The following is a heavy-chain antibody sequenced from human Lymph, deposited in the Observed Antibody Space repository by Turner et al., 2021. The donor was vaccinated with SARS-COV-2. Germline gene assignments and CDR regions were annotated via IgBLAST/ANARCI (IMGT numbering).Heavy chain of an antibody. CDR1: GFTFSSYT. D-gene: IGHD6-19*01. CDR2: ISSSSTYI. Sequence: EVQLVESGGGLVKPGGSLSLSCAAPGFTFSSYTMHWVRQAPGKGLEWVSSISSSSTYIYYADSVKGRFTISRDNAKNSLYLQMNSLRAEDTAVYYCAGQAVAGTSLGYYYYGMDVWGQGTTVTVSS. J-gene: IGHJ6*02. CDR3: AGQAVAGTSLGYYYYGMDV. V-gene: IGHV3-21*01.